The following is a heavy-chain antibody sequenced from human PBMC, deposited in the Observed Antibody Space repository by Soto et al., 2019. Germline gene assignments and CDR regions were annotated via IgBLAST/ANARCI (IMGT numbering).Heavy chain of an antibody. CDR3: AKDHSITMIVVATKYYFDY. D-gene: IGHD3-22*01. Sequence: PGGSMRLSCAASGLPFSSYAMSWVRQAPGKGLEWVSAISGSGGSTYYADSVKGRFTISRDNSKNTLYLQMNSLRAEDTAVYYSAKDHSITMIVVATKYYFDYWGQGTLVTVS. CDR2: ISGSGGST. CDR1: GLPFSSYA. J-gene: IGHJ4*02. V-gene: IGHV3-23*01.